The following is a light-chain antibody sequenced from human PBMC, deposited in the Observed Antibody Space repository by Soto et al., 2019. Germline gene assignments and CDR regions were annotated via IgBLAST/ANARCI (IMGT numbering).Light chain of an antibody. J-gene: IGKJ2*01. Sequence: EIVLTQSPGTLSLSPGERATLSCRASQSVSSDYLAWYQQKPGQAPRLLLYGASNRATAIPDRFSGSGSGTDFILTISRLEPEDFAVYSCQQYGSSPYTFCQGTKLEI. CDR1: QSVSSDY. V-gene: IGKV3-20*01. CDR3: QQYGSSPYT. CDR2: GAS.